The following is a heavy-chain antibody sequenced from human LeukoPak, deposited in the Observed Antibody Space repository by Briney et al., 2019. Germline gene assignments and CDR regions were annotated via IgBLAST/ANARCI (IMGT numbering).Heavy chain of an antibody. Sequence: ASVKVSCKASGYSFTDYYMHWVRQAPGQGLEWMGWINPNSGGTNYAQKFQGRVTMTRDTSISTAYMELSRLRSDDTAVYYCARGLEAEWALLDYWGQGTLVTVSS. D-gene: IGHD1-26*01. J-gene: IGHJ4*02. V-gene: IGHV1-2*02. CDR1: GYSFTDYY. CDR2: INPNSGGT. CDR3: ARGLEAEWALLDY.